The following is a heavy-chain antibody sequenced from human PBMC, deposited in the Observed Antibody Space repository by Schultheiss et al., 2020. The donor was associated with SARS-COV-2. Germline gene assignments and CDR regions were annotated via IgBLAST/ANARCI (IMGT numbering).Heavy chain of an antibody. D-gene: IGHD6-6*01. CDR1: GGSISSSSYY. J-gene: IGHJ6*02. CDR3: ARCASSSSGYNFAMDV. CDR2: IYYSGST. Sequence: SETLSLTCTVSGGSISSSSYYWGWIRQPPGKGLEWIGYIYYSGSTYYNPSLKSRVTISVDTSKMQYFLNLNSVTAADTAVYYCARCASSSSGYNFAMDVWGQGTAVTVSS. V-gene: IGHV4-61*05.